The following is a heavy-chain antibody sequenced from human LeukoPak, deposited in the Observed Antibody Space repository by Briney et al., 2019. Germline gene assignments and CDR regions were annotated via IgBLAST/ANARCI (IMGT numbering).Heavy chain of an antibody. CDR1: AITLSNYS. J-gene: IGHJ4*02. CDR2: ISFDGTNK. CDR3: ATDSGPYDPIDY. Sequence: SLRLVCTASAITLSNYSMHWVRRPPGRVLEWVAVISFDGTNKYYGDSVEGRFSVSRDNSKNTLYLQMNSLRPDDTGMYYWATDSGPYDPIDYWGQGTLVTVSS. V-gene: IGHV3-30*01. D-gene: IGHD3-22*01.